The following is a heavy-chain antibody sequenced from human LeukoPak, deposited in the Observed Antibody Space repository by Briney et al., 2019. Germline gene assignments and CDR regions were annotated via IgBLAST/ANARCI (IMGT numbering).Heavy chain of an antibody. D-gene: IGHD6-13*01. CDR1: GFTFSSYA. CDR3: ARDEAQQLVFLGEELFDY. V-gene: IGHV3-30-3*01. CDR2: ISYDGSNE. Sequence: GGSLRLSCAASGFTFSSYAMHWVRQAPGKGLEWVAVISYDGSNEYYADSVKGRFTISRDNAKNSVYLQMNSLRAEDTAVYYCARDEAQQLVFLGEELFDYWGQGTLVTVSS. J-gene: IGHJ4*02.